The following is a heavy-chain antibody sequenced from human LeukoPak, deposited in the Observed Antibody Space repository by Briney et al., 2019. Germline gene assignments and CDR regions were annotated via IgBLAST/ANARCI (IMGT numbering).Heavy chain of an antibody. CDR2: ISDSGGST. D-gene: IGHD4-23*01. Sequence: PGGSLRLSCAASGFTFSSYAMSWVRQAPGKGLEWVSAISDSGGSTYYADSVKGRFTISRDNSKSTLYLQMNSLRAEDTAVCYCAKDGGGGLRWYPFDAFDIWGQGTMVTVSS. CDR3: AKDGGGGLRWYPFDAFDI. J-gene: IGHJ3*02. V-gene: IGHV3-23*01. CDR1: GFTFSSYA.